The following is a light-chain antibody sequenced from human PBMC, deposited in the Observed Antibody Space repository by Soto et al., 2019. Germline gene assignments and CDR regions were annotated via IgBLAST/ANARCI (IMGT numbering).Light chain of an antibody. CDR3: RSYTSSSTSYV. CDR1: SSDVGGYNY. Sequence: QSALTQPASVSGSPGQSITISCTGTSSDVGGYNYVSWYQQHPGKAPKLMIYDVSNRPSGVSNRFSGSKSGNTASLTISGLQAEDEADYYCRSYTSSSTSYVFGTGTQLTVL. J-gene: IGLJ1*01. CDR2: DVS. V-gene: IGLV2-14*01.